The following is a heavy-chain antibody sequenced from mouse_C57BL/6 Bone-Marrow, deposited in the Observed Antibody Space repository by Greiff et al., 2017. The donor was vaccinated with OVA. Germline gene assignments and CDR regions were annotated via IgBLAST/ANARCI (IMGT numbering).Heavy chain of an antibody. Sequence: VQLQQSGTVLARPGASVKMSCKTSGYTFTSYWMHWVKQRPGQGLEWIGAIYPGNSDTSYNQKFKGKAKMTAVTSARTAYMELSSLTHEDSAVYYCTRSIPSGSSYLEYFDVWGTGTTVTVSS. CDR3: TRSIPSGSSYLEYFDV. CDR1: GYTFTSYW. J-gene: IGHJ1*03. CDR2: IYPGNSDT. D-gene: IGHD1-1*01. V-gene: IGHV1-5*01.